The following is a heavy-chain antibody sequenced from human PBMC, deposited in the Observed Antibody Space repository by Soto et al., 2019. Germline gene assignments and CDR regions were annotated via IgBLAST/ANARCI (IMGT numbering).Heavy chain of an antibody. CDR3: ARGQRLTFGGVIANYYFDY. CDR2: MNPNSGNT. V-gene: IGHV1-8*01. D-gene: IGHD3-16*02. Sequence: ASVTVSCQASGYTFTSYDINWVRQATGQGLEWMGWMNPNSGNTGYAQKFQGRVTMTRNTSISTAYMELGSLRSEDTAVYYCARGQRLTFGGVIANYYFDYWGQGTLVTVSS. CDR1: GYTFTSYD. J-gene: IGHJ4*02.